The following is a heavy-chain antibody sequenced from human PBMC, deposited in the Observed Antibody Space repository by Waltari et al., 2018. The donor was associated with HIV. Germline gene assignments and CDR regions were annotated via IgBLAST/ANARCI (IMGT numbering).Heavy chain of an antibody. D-gene: IGHD3-10*01. CDR3: ASGF. V-gene: IGHV3-21*01. CDR2: ISSNSNFR. J-gene: IGHJ6*02. Sequence: EVQLVESGGGLVKPGGSMSLSCVVSGFTFSNHSRNWVRQAPGGGLEWVSSISSNSNFRYYADSVKGRFTISRDNAKNSLYLQMNSLRAEDTAVYYCASGFWGQGTTVTVSS. CDR1: GFTFSNHS.